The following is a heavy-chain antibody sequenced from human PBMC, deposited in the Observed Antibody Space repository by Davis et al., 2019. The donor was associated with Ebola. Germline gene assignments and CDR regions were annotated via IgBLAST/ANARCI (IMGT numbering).Heavy chain of an antibody. Sequence: ASVKVSCKASGYTFTSYGISWVRQAPGQGLEWMGWISAFNGNTNYAQKLQGRVNMTTDTSTSTAYMELRSLRSDDTAVYYCARGITMVRGQDYFDYWGQGTLVTVSS. CDR1: GYTFTSYG. D-gene: IGHD3-10*01. CDR2: ISAFNGNT. CDR3: ARGITMVRGQDYFDY. J-gene: IGHJ4*02. V-gene: IGHV1-18*01.